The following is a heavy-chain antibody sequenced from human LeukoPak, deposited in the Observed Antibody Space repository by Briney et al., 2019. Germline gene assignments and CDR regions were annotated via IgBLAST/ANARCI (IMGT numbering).Heavy chain of an antibody. V-gene: IGHV3-33*01. D-gene: IGHD1-7*01. CDR2: IWYDGSNK. CDR1: VFTLSSYV. CDR3: ARGAHWMNWSYDY. J-gene: IGHJ4*02. Sequence: GRALRVSCAPSVFTLSSYVMHRVRPAPGRGGEWVAVIWYDGSNKYYPHSLKGRFTISRDNSKNTPYLQMNSLRAEDTAVYYCARGAHWMNWSYDYWGQGTLVTVSS.